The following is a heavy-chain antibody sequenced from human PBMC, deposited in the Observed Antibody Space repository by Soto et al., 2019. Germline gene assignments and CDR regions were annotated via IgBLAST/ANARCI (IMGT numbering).Heavy chain of an antibody. CDR3: ARGHSDSSGYYRYYYYGMDV. V-gene: IGHV4-31*03. CDR1: GGSISSGGYY. D-gene: IGHD3-22*01. J-gene: IGHJ6*02. Sequence: SETLSLTCTVSGGSISSGGYYWSWIRQHPGKGREWIGYIYYSGSTYYNPSLKSRVTISVDTSKNQFSLKLSSVTAADTAVYYCARGHSDSSGYYRYYYYGMDVWGQGTTVTVSS. CDR2: IYYSGST.